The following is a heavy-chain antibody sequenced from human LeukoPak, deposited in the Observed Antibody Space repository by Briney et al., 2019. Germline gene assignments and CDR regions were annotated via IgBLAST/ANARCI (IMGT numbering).Heavy chain of an antibody. D-gene: IGHD6-19*01. CDR1: GYTLTELS. V-gene: IGHV1-24*01. CDR3: ATAHRYSSGWYSADY. Sequence: ASVKVSCKVSGYTLTELSMHWVRQAPGKGLEWMGGFDPEDGETIYAQKFQGRVTMTEDTSTDTAYMELNSLRSEDTAVYYCATAHRYSSGWYSADYWGQGTLVTVSS. J-gene: IGHJ4*02. CDR2: FDPEDGET.